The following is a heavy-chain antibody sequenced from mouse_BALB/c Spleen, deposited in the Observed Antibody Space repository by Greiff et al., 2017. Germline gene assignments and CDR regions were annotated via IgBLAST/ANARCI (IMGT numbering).Heavy chain of an antibody. J-gene: IGHJ2*01. V-gene: IGHV3-1*02. D-gene: IGHD5-1-1*01. CDR3: ARVGSYPDY. Sequence: EVKLVESGPDLVKPSQSLSLTCSVTGYSITSDYTWHWIRQFLGNKLEWMGYIHFSGGTNYNPSLKSRLSITRDTSKNQFFLQLISVTTEDTATYYCARVGSYPDYWGQGTTLTVSS. CDR1: GYSITSDYT. CDR2: IHFSGGT.